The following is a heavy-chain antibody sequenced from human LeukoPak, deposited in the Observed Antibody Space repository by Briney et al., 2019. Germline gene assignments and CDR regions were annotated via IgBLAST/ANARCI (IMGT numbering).Heavy chain of an antibody. CDR2: IKEDGSMT. CDR3: APDTIFGAY. J-gene: IGHJ4*02. Sequence: GGSLRLSCAASGFTFSTYWMTWVRQAPGKGLEWVAHIKEDGSMTRSIDSVKGRFTISRDNAKNSLYLQMNSLRAEDTAVYYCAPDTIFGAYWGQGTLVTVSP. CDR1: GFTFSTYW. V-gene: IGHV3-7*01. D-gene: IGHD3-3*01.